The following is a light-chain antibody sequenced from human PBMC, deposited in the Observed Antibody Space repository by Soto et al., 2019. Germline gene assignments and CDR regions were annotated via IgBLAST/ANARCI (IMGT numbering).Light chain of an antibody. Sequence: EIVLTQSPATLSLSPGERATLSCRASQSVSSYLAWYQQKPGQAPRLLIYDASNRATGIPARFSGSGSGTDFTLTISSLEPEDFAVYYCQLCSNWPLTFGQGTKLEFK. V-gene: IGKV3-11*01. CDR3: QLCSNWPLT. J-gene: IGKJ1*01. CDR1: QSVSSY. CDR2: DAS.